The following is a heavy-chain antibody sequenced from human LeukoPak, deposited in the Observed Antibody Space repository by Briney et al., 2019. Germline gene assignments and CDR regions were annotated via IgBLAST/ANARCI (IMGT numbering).Heavy chain of an antibody. V-gene: IGHV3-23*01. J-gene: IGHJ4*02. D-gene: IGHD6-6*01. CDR3: AKDREYSSSPSYFDY. CDR2: ISGSGGST. CDR1: GFTFSSYA. Sequence: GGSLRLSCAASGFTFSSYAMSWVRQAPGKGLEWVLAISGSGGSTYYADSVKGRFTISRDNSKNTLYLQMNSLRAEDTAVYYCAKDREYSSSPSYFDYWGQGTLVTVSS.